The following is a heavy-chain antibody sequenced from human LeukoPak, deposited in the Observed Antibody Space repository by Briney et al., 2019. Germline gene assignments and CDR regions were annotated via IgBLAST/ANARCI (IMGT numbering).Heavy chain of an antibody. D-gene: IGHD3-16*02. Sequence: SETLSPTCTVSGGSISSGGYYWSWIRQHPEKGLEWIGYIYYSGSTYYNPSLKSRVTISVDTSKNQFSLKLSSVTAADTAVYYCARDIGQSAFDIWGQGTMVTVSS. V-gene: IGHV4-31*03. J-gene: IGHJ3*02. CDR1: GGSISSGGYY. CDR3: ARDIGQSAFDI. CDR2: IYYSGST.